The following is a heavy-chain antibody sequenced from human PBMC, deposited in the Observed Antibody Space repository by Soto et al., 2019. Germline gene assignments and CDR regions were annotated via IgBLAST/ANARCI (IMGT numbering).Heavy chain of an antibody. D-gene: IGHD3-10*01. CDR1: GGTFSSYA. Sequence: GASVKVSCKASGGTFSSYAISWVRQAPGQGLEWMGGIIPIFGTANYAQKFQGRVTITADESTSTAYMELSSLRSEDTAVYYCASTTRYGSGSSYFDYWGQGTLVTVSS. J-gene: IGHJ4*02. CDR3: ASTTRYGSGSSYFDY. V-gene: IGHV1-69*13. CDR2: IIPIFGTA.